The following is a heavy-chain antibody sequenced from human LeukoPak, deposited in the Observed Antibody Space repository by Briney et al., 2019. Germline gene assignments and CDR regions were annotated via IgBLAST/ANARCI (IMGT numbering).Heavy chain of an antibody. V-gene: IGHV3-23*01. CDR1: GFIFNNYA. CDR2: IRGSGDTT. CDR3: ANGKRGNIAVAGTRRVGPFDY. D-gene: IGHD6-19*01. Sequence: GGSLRLSCAASGFIFNNYAMSWVRQAPGKGLEWVSTIRGSGDTTYYADSVKGRFTISRDNSKNTLYLQMDSLRAEDTAVYYCANGKRGNIAVAGTRRVGPFDYWGQGTLVTVSS. J-gene: IGHJ4*02.